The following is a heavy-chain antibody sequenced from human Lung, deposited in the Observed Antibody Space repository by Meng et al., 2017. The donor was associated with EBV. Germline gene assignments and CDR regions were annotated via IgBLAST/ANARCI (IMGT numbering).Heavy chain of an antibody. Sequence: GPGLVKPAPTLSLTCTVAGGSISSGDYYWSWIRQPPGKGLDWIGYIYYSGSTYYNPSLKSRVTISVDTSKNQFSLKLSSVTAADTAVYYCARGPTTYFDYWGQGTLVTVSS. V-gene: IGHV4-30-4*01. D-gene: IGHD4-17*01. CDR2: IYYSGST. J-gene: IGHJ4*02. CDR3: ARGPTTYFDY. CDR1: GGSISSGDYY.